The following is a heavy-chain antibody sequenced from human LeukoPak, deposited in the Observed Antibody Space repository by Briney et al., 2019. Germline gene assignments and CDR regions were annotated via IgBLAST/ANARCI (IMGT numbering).Heavy chain of an antibody. CDR2: IKQDGSEK. CDR1: GFTFSSYW. Sequence: GGSLRLSCAASGFTFSSYWMSWVRQAPGKGLEWVANIKQDGSEKYYVDSVKGRFTISRDNAKNSLYLQMNSLRAEDTAVYYCARVSIWHNDAFDIWGQGTMVTVSS. D-gene: IGHD3-3*02. CDR3: ARVSIWHNDAFDI. J-gene: IGHJ3*02. V-gene: IGHV3-7*01.